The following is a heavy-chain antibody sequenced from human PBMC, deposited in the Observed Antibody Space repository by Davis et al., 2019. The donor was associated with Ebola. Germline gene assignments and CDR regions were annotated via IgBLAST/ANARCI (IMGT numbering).Heavy chain of an antibody. J-gene: IGHJ6*02. D-gene: IGHD1/OR15-1a*01. CDR3: AKDLEYWYKDYYYGMDV. CDR1: GFTSNYA. V-gene: IGHV3-43*02. CDR2: ISGDGGST. Sequence: GGSLRLSCAASGFTSNYAMHWVRQAPGKGLEWVSLISGDGGSTYYADSVKGRFTISRDNSKNSLYLQMNSLRTEDTALYYCAKDLEYWYKDYYYGMDVWGQGTTVTVSS.